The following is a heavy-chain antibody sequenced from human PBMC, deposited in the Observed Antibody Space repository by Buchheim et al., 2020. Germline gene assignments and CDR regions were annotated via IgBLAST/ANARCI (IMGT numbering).Heavy chain of an antibody. J-gene: IGHJ4*02. Sequence: EVQLLESGGGLVQPGGSLRLSCAASGFTFSSYAMSWVRQAPGKGLEWVSSISDSGVSPSFADSVKGRFTISRANSKNTLYLQMNSLRAEDTAVYYCAEAIRASDYWGQGTL. D-gene: IGHD3-10*01. V-gene: IGHV3-23*01. CDR2: ISDSGVSP. CDR3: AEAIRASDY. CDR1: GFTFSSYA.